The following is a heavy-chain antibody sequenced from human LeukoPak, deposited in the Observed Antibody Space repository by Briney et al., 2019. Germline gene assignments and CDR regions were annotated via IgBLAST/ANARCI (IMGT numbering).Heavy chain of an antibody. CDR3: ARVVGIQLWFGSLYYYYYMDV. V-gene: IGHV1-8*03. CDR2: MNPNSGNT. Sequence: GASVKVSCKASGYTFTSYDINWVRQATGQGLEWMGWMNPNSGNTGYAQKFQGRVTITRNTSISTAYMELSSLRSEDTAVYYCARVVGIQLWFGSLYYYYYMDVWGKGTTVTISS. CDR1: GYTFTSYD. J-gene: IGHJ6*03. D-gene: IGHD5-18*01.